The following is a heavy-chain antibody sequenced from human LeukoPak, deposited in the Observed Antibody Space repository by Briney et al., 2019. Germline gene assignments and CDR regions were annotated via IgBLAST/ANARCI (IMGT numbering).Heavy chain of an antibody. CDR2: INTGAGST. D-gene: IGHD3-22*01. J-gene: IGHJ4*02. V-gene: IGHV3-23*01. Sequence: GGSLRLSCAASGFSFSSYDMHWVRQAPGKGLEWVAAINTGAGSTYYADSVKGRFTISRDNSKKTLYLQMNSLRAEDTAVYYCAKDSYDSSGYSTSDYWGQGTLVIVSS. CDR1: GFSFSSYD. CDR3: AKDSYDSSGYSTSDY.